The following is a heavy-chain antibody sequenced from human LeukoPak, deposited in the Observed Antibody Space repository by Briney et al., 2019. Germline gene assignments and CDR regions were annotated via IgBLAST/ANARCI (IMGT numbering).Heavy chain of an antibody. D-gene: IGHD6-19*01. V-gene: IGHV3-72*01. CDR2: SRNKAKSYTT. Sequence: PGGSLRLSCAVSGFTFSDHFVDWVRQAPGKGLEWVGRSRNKAKSYTTEYAASVKGRFTISRDDSKNSLYLQMNSLETEDTAVYYCVRVASVSGSDYLDYWGQGTLVTVSS. CDR3: VRVASVSGSDYLDY. CDR1: GFTFSDHF. J-gene: IGHJ4*02.